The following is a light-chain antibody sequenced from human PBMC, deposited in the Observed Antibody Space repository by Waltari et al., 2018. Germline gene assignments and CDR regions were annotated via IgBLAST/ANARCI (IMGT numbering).Light chain of an antibody. CDR1: QSISTY. J-gene: IGKJ5*01. V-gene: IGKV3-11*01. CDR3: QQRYRWVT. Sequence: LTQAPAALSLSPGERATLSCRASQSISTYLAWYQQKPGQPPRLLIYDASRRATGISARFSGSGSGTDFTLTISSLEPEDFAVYYCQQRYRWVTFGQGTRLEIK. CDR2: DAS.